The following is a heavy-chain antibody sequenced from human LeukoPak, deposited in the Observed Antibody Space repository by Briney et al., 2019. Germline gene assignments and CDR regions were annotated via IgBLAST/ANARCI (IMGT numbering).Heavy chain of an antibody. Sequence: SETLSLTCTVSGGSISSYYWSWIRQPPGKGLEWIGYIYYSGTTNYNPSLKSRVTISVDTSKNQFSLKLSSVTAADTAVYYCASSRLVGATALDYWGQGTLVTVSS. V-gene: IGHV4-59*01. CDR2: IYYSGTT. J-gene: IGHJ4*02. CDR1: GGSISSYY. D-gene: IGHD1-26*01. CDR3: ASSRLVGATALDY.